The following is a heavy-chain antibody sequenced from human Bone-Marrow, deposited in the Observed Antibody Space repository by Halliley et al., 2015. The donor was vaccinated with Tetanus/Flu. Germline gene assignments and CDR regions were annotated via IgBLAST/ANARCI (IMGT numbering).Heavy chain of an antibody. CDR2: NWDGSK. D-gene: IGHD6-19*01. CDR3: ARICPIPDSSGWDYYFDY. V-gene: IGHV2-70*01. J-gene: IGHJ4*02. Sequence: NWDGSKYYSTSLKTRLTISKDTSKNQVVLTMTNMDPVDTATYYCARICPIPDSSGWDYYFDYWGQGTLVTVSS.